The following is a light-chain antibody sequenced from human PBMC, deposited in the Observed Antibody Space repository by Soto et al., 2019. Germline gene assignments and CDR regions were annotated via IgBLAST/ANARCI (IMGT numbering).Light chain of an antibody. V-gene: IGKV1-5*03. J-gene: IGKJ1*01. CDR1: QSVSIW. CDR3: QQYNSYPWT. Sequence: DIQITQSPSTLSASEGARVTISCRASQSVSIWLAWYQQKPGKAPKLLIYKASSLESGVPSRFSGSGSGTEFTLTISSLQPDDFATYYCQQYNSYPWTFGQGTKVDIK. CDR2: KAS.